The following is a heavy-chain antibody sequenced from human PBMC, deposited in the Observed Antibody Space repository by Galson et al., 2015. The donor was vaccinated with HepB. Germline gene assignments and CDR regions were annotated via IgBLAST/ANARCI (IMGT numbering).Heavy chain of an antibody. CDR1: GFTFDTFA. CDR3: ARDGKVWVFGEYFDY. V-gene: IGHV3-23*01. D-gene: IGHD3-10*01. CDR2: ISASGGST. Sequence: SLRLSCAASGFTFDTFAMHWVRQAPGKGLEWVSVISASGGSTFYADSVKGRFTISRDNSKNTLFLQMDSLRAEDTAVYYCARDGKVWVFGEYFDYWGQGTLVTAAS. J-gene: IGHJ4*02.